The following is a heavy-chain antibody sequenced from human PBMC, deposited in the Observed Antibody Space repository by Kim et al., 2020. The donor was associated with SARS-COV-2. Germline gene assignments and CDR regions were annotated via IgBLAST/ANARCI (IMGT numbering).Heavy chain of an antibody. D-gene: IGHD2-2*02. CDR1: GGSFSGYY. CDR2: INHSGST. V-gene: IGHV4-34*01. J-gene: IGHJ4*02. CDR3: ARARGCSSTSCYTPNDY. Sequence: SETLSLTCAVYGGSFSGYYWSWIRQPPGKGLEWIGEINHSGSTNYNPSLKSRVTISVDTSKNQFSLKLSSVTAADTAVYYCARARGCSSTSCYTPNDYWGQGTLVTVSS.